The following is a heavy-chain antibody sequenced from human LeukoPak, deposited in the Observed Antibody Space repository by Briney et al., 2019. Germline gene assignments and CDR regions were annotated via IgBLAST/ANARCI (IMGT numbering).Heavy chain of an antibody. CDR2: ISGSGGST. CDR1: GFTLRNYG. D-gene: IGHD3-10*01. J-gene: IGHJ6*03. Sequence: GGSLRLSCAASGFTLRNYGMSWVRQAPGKGLEWVSAISGSGGSTYYTDSVKGRFTISRDNSKNTLYLQVNSLRVEDTAVYYCAKGGGPGSGSYSRYYMDVWGKGTTVTISS. V-gene: IGHV3-23*01. CDR3: AKGGGPGSGSYSRYYMDV.